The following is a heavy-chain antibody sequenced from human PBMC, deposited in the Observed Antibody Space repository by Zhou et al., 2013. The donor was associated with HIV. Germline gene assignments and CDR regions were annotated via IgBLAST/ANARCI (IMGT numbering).Heavy chain of an antibody. CDR1: GGTFSSYA. CDR2: IIPIFGTA. CDR3: ARGVMITFGGSYPTFDY. V-gene: IGHV1-69*05. D-gene: IGHD3-16*01. J-gene: IGHJ4*02. Sequence: QVQLVQSGAEVKKPGSSVKVSCKASGGTFSSYAISWVRQAPGQGLEWMGGIIPIFGTANYAQKFQGRVTITTDESTSTAYMELSSLRSEDTAVYYCARGVMITFGGSYPTFDYWGPGNPGHRLL.